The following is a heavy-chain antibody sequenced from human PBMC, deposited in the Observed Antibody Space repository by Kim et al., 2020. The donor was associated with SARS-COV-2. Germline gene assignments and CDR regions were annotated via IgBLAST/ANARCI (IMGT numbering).Heavy chain of an antibody. J-gene: IGHJ3*01. D-gene: IGHD3-9*01. CDR1: GFTFSSYG. V-gene: IGHV3-30*18. CDR3: AKGIRDYDILTGYNV. Sequence: GGSLRLSCAASGFTFSSYGMHWVRQAPGKGLEWVAVISYDGSNKYYADSVKGRFTISRDNSKNTLYLQMNSLRAEDTAVYYCAKGIRDYDILTGYNVWG. CDR2: ISYDGSNK.